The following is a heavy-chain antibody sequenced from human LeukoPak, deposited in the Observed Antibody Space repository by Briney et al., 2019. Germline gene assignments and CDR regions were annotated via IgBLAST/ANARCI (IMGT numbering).Heavy chain of an antibody. J-gene: IGHJ6*03. CDR1: GGSVSNSS. V-gene: IGHV4-4*07. CDR3: AQGAYGFGKKHTYYYIEV. Sequence: SETLSPTCSVSGGSVSNSSWSWIRQPAGKGLEWIGRIFGSGGSNYNPSLKSRVTMSVDTSKNQFSLKLTSLTAADTAVYFCAQGAYGFGKKHTYYYIEVWGKGTTVTVSS. CDR2: IFGSGGS. D-gene: IGHD3-10*01.